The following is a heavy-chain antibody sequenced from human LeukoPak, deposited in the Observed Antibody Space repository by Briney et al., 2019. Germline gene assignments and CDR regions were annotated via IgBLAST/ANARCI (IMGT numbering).Heavy chain of an antibody. D-gene: IGHD3-16*02. J-gene: IGHJ3*02. CDR2: IWYDGRNK. V-gene: IGHV3-33*01. CDR1: GFTFSSYG. Sequence: GGSLRLSCAASGFTFSSYGMHWVRQAPGKGLEWVAVIWYDGRNKFYADSLKGRFTISRDNSKNTLYLQMNSLRAEDTAVYYCARVNRGDAFDIWGQGTLVTVSS. CDR3: ARVNRGDAFDI.